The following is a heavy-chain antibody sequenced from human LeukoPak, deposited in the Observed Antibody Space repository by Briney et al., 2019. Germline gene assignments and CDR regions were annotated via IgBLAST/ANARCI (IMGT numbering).Heavy chain of an antibody. D-gene: IGHD3-10*01. CDR2: ITGDGSST. CDR1: GFNFGNYW. Sequence: GGSLRLSCVAAGFNFGNYWMHWVRQAPGKEPVCISRITGDGSSTVYADPVTGRFTISRDNARNTLCLQMDSLRAEDTAVYYCARDYYGSIDYWGQGTLVTVSS. J-gene: IGHJ4*02. V-gene: IGHV3-74*01. CDR3: ARDYYGSIDY.